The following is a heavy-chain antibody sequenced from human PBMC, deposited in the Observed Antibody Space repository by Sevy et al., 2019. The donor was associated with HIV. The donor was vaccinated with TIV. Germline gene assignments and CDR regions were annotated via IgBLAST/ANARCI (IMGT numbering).Heavy chain of an antibody. CDR2: ISGTAAYT. J-gene: IGHJ4*02. CDR1: GFTFSSYA. D-gene: IGHD1-26*01. Sequence: GESLKISCAASGFTFSSYAMSWVRQAPGKGLEWVSAISGTAAYTYYADSVKGRFTISRDNSKNTIYLQMNSLRAEDTATYFCAKDSTLGPTTPDYWGQGILVTVSS. CDR3: AKDSTLGPTTPDY. V-gene: IGHV3-23*01.